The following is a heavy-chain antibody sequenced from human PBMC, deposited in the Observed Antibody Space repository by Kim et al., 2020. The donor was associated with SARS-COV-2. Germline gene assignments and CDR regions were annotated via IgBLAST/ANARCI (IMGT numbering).Heavy chain of an antibody. CDR3: ARDGSKQVAGPSKKVAIDY. CDR1: GFTFSSYS. Sequence: GGSLRLSCAASGFTFSSYSMNWVRQAPGKGLEWVSSISSSSSYIYYADSVKGRFTISRDNAKNSLYLQMNSLRAEDTAVYYCARDGSKQVAGPSKKVAIDYWGQGTLVTVSS. V-gene: IGHV3-21*01. CDR2: ISSSSSYI. J-gene: IGHJ4*02. D-gene: IGHD6-19*01.